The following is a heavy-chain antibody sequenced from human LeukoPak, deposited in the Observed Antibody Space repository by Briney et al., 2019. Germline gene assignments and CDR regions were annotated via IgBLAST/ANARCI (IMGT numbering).Heavy chain of an antibody. Sequence: SVRVSCKASGGTFTIYAISWVRHAPGQGLEWMGGIIPIFGTANYTQKFQGRVTITADESTSTAYMELSRLRSEDTAVYYCARGVLRYFDWLLEYFDYWGQGTLVTVSS. V-gene: IGHV1-69*13. CDR3: ARGVLRYFDWLLEYFDY. CDR1: GGTFTIYA. D-gene: IGHD3-9*01. J-gene: IGHJ4*02. CDR2: IIPIFGTA.